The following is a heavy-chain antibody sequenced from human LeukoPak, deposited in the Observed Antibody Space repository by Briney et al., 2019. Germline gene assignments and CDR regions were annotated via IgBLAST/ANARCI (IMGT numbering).Heavy chain of an antibody. V-gene: IGHV1-46*01. Sequence: EASVKVSCKASGYTFTSYYMHWVRQAPGQGLEWMGIINPSGGSTSYAQKFQGRVTMTRDTSTSTAFMELRSLRSDDTAVYYCARVAYDSSGYYPPHFDYWGQGTLVTVSS. CDR3: ARVAYDSSGYYPPHFDY. D-gene: IGHD3-22*01. J-gene: IGHJ4*02. CDR1: GYTFTSYY. CDR2: INPSGGST.